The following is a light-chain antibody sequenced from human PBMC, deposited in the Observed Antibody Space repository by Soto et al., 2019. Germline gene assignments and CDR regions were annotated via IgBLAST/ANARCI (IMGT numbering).Light chain of an antibody. Sequence: EIVLTQSPATLSLSPGERATLSCRASQSVSSYLAWYQQKPGQAPRLLIYDASNRATGIPARFSGSGSGTDFTLTISSLEPEDFAVYYCQQRSYWTFVQGTKVDIK. CDR2: DAS. J-gene: IGKJ1*01. CDR1: QSVSSY. CDR3: QQRSYWT. V-gene: IGKV3-11*01.